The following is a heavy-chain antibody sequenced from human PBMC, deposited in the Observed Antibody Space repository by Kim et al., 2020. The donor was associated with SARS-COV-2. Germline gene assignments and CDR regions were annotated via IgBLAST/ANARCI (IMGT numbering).Heavy chain of an antibody. J-gene: IGHJ3*02. CDR1: GGSISSSSYY. CDR2: IYYSGST. Sequence: SETLSLTCTVSGGSISSSSYYWGWIRQPPGKGLEWIGSIYYSGSTYYNPSLKSRVTISVDTSKNQFSLKLSSVTAADTAVYYCADQPRWHRGAFDIWGQGTMVTVSS. V-gene: IGHV4-39*01. CDR3: ADQPRWHRGAFDI. D-gene: IGHD3-10*01.